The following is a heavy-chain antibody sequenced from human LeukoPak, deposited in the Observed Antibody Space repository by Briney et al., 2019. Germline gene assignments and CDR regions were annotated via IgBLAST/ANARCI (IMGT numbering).Heavy chain of an antibody. CDR2: FDPEDGET. CDR3: ARDRTIAAHTQSDY. V-gene: IGHV1-24*01. J-gene: IGHJ4*02. Sequence: GASVKVSCKVSGYTLTELSMHWVRQAPGKGLEWMGGFDPEDGETIYARKFQGRVTMTRDTSTSTVYMELSSLRSEDTAVYYCARDRTIAAHTQSDYWGQGTLVTVSS. D-gene: IGHD6-6*01. CDR1: GYTLTELS.